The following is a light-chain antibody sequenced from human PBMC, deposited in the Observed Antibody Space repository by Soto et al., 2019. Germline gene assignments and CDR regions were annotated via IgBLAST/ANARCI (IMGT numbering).Light chain of an antibody. CDR2: KAS. CDR3: QQYNGYPHT. V-gene: IGKV1-5*03. CDR1: QGISIW. Sequence: DIQMTQSPSTLSASVGDRVTITCRASQGISIWLAWYQQKPGKAPKLLIYKASSLRNGVPSRFIGSGSGTEFTRTIYSLQPDGFASDYCQQYNGYPHTFGQGTKLESK. J-gene: IGKJ2*01.